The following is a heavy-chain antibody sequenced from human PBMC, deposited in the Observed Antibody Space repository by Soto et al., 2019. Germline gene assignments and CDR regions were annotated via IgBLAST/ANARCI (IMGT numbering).Heavy chain of an antibody. J-gene: IGHJ4*02. CDR2: ISSSSSYT. CDR1: GFTFSSYS. D-gene: IGHD1-26*01. Sequence: GGSLRLSCAASGFTFSSYSMNWVRQAPGKGLEWVSSISSSSSYTYYADSVKGRFTISRDNAKNSLYLQMNSLRAEDTAVYYCAREVGATTCLDYRGQGTLVTVSS. V-gene: IGHV3-21*01. CDR3: AREVGATTCLDY.